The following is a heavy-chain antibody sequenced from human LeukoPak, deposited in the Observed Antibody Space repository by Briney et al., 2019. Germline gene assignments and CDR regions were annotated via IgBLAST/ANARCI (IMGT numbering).Heavy chain of an antibody. D-gene: IGHD6-13*01. CDR1: GFTFSSYS. CDR2: ISSSSSYI. J-gene: IGHJ6*02. V-gene: IGHV3-21*01. Sequence: GGFLRLSCAASGFTFSSYSMNWVRQAPGKGLEWISSISSSSSYIYYADSVKGRFTISRDNAKNSLYLQMNSLRAEDTAVYYCARADSSSWDLDYYGMDVWGQGTTVTVSS. CDR3: ARADSSSWDLDYYGMDV.